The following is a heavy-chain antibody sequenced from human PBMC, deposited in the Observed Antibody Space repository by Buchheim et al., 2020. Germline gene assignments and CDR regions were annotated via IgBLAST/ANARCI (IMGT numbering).Heavy chain of an antibody. Sequence: QVQLVESGGGVVQPGRSLRLSCAASGFTFSSYAMHWVRQAPGKGLEWVAVISYDGSNKYYADSVKGRFTISRDNSKNTLYLQMNSLRAEDTAVYYCAKDVFSSSRVPWGQGTL. CDR3: AKDVFSSSRVP. J-gene: IGHJ5*02. CDR2: ISYDGSNK. V-gene: IGHV3-30*04. CDR1: GFTFSSYA. D-gene: IGHD6-13*01.